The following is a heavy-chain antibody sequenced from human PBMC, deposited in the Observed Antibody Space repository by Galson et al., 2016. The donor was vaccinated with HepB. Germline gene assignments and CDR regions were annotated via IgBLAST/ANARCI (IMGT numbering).Heavy chain of an antibody. Sequence: SVKVSCKASGGTFSSDAISWVRQAPGQGLEWMGGIIPIFGTTKYAQQFQGRVTITADESTGSAYMELSSLRSEDTAVYYCASQITGTAGPLVRLLGRKPLKILGYSASWGQGTLVTVSS. CDR1: GGTFSSDA. CDR2: IIPIFGTT. CDR3: ASQITGTAGPLVRLLGRKPLKILGYSAS. J-gene: IGHJ4*02. V-gene: IGHV1-69*13. D-gene: IGHD1-7*01.